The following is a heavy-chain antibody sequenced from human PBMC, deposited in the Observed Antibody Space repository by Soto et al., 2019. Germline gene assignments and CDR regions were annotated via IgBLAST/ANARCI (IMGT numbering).Heavy chain of an antibody. J-gene: IGHJ6*02. D-gene: IGHD3-10*01. CDR2: ISGSGGST. CDR1: GFTFSSHA. Sequence: GGSLRLSCVASGFTFSSHAMSWVRQAPGKGLEWVSAISGSGGSTNYADSVKGRFTISRDNSKNTLYLQMNSLRAEDTAVYYCAKSFGQFAYYYYMDVWGQGTTVTVSS. CDR3: AKSFGQFAYYYYMDV. V-gene: IGHV3-23*01.